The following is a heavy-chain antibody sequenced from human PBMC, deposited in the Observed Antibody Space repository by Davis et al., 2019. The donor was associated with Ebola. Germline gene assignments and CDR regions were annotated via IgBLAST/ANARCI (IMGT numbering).Heavy chain of an antibody. Sequence: ASVKVSCKASGYTFTGYYMHWVRQAPGQGLEWMGWINPNSGGTNYAQKFQGWVTMTRDTSISTAYMELSSLRSEDTAVYYCARSRLQISYYFDYWGQGTLVTVSS. J-gene: IGHJ4*02. CDR3: ARSRLQISYYFDY. CDR1: GYTFTGYY. V-gene: IGHV1-2*04. CDR2: INPNSGGT. D-gene: IGHD5-24*01.